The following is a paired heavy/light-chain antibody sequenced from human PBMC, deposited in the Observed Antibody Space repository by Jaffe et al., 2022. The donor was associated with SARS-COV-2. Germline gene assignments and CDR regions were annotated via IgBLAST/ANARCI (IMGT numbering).Heavy chain of an antibody. Sequence: EVQLVESGGGLVRPGRSLRLSCAASGFTLDDYAMHWVRQAPGKGLEWVSTISWNRDTIAYADSVKGRFTISRDDAKNSLYLQMNSLRPEDTAFYYCAKGGTDYGDYWGQGTLVTVSS. V-gene: IGHV3-9*01. J-gene: IGHJ4*02. CDR3: AKGGTDYGDY. CDR1: GFTLDDYA. CDR2: ISWNRDTI.
Light chain of an antibody. CDR2: GKN. V-gene: IGLV3-19*01. J-gene: IGLJ3*02. Sequence: SSELTQDPAVSVALGQTVRITCQGYPLRTYYASWYQQKPGQAPVLVIYGKNNRPSGIPDRFSGSSSGNTASLTITGAQAEDEADYYCNSRDSSGSHLSWVFGGGTKLTVL. CDR3: NSRDSSGSHLSWV. CDR1: PLRTYY.